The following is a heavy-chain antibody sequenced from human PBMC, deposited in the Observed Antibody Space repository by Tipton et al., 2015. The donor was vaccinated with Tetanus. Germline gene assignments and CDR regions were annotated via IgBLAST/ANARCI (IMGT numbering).Heavy chain of an antibody. J-gene: IGHJ6*02. V-gene: IGHV4-34*01. CDR1: GGSFSGYH. CDR2: INHGGYT. Sequence: TLSLTCAVYGGSFSGYHWSWIRQSPGKGLEWIGEINHGGYTSYNPSLKSRVTISVDTSKNQITLTLKSVTAADTALYYCAGDGEKIMTSDRRQRRATNYYYHYGLDVWGQGTTVTVSS. CDR3: AGDGEKIMTSDRRQRRATNYYYHYGLDV. D-gene: IGHD3-10*01.